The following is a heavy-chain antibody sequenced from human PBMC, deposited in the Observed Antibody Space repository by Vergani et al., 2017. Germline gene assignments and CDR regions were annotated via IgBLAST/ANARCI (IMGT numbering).Heavy chain of an antibody. CDR2: IIPIFGTA. Sequence: QVQLVQSGAEVKKPGSSVKVSCKASGGTFSSYAISWVRQAPGQGLEWMGGIIPIFGTANYAQKFQGRVTMTRDTSISTAYMELSRLRSDDTAVYYCARDRGRWFDPWGQGTLVTVSS. J-gene: IGHJ5*02. CDR3: ARDRGRWFDP. V-gene: IGHV1-69*06. CDR1: GGTFSSYA. D-gene: IGHD3-10*01.